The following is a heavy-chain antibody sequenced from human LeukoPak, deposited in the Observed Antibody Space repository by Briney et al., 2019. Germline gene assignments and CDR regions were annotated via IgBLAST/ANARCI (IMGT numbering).Heavy chain of an antibody. V-gene: IGHV4-59*01. Sequence: PSETLSLTCTVSGGSISSYYWSWIRQPPGKGLEWIGYIYYSGSTNYNPSLKSRVTISVDTSKNQFSLKLSSVTAAGTAVYHCARGQSYSSGYYYYYYYGMDVWGQGTTVTVSS. CDR2: IYYSGST. J-gene: IGHJ6*02. D-gene: IGHD3-22*01. CDR1: GGSISSYY. CDR3: ARGQSYSSGYYYYYYYGMDV.